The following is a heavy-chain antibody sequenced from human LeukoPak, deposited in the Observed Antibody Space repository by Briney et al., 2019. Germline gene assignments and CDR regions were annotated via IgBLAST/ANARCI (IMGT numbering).Heavy chain of an antibody. Sequence: PGGSLRLSCAAPGIIFSSAWMNWVRQAPGKGLEWVSYISSSSSHTNYADSVKGRFTISRDNAKNSLYLQMNSLRAEDTAVYYCARAISKVSSGWYLCYFDYWGQGTLVTVSS. CDR1: GIIFSSAW. CDR2: ISSSSSHT. D-gene: IGHD6-19*01. J-gene: IGHJ4*02. V-gene: IGHV3-21*05. CDR3: ARAISKVSSGWYLCYFDY.